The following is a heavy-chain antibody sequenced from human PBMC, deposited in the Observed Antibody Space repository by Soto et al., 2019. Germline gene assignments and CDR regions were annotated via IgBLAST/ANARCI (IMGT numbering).Heavy chain of an antibody. J-gene: IGHJ5*02. D-gene: IGHD6-13*01. CDR1: GFTFSPHA. V-gene: IGHV3-30-3*01. Sequence: QVQLVESGGGVVQPGMSLRLSCVVSGFTFSPHAMHWVRQAQGKGLEWVAVISYDVTNEYYADAVRGRFTISRDSSKNTVFLQMNSLRTEDTAIYYCARDAAPHRSSWHGWFAPWGQGTLVIVSS. CDR3: ARDAAPHRSSWHGWFAP. CDR2: ISYDVTNE.